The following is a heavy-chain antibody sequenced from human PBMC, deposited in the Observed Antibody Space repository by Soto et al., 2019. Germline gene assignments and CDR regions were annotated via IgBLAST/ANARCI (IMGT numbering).Heavy chain of an antibody. J-gene: IGHJ6*04. V-gene: IGHV4-34*01. D-gene: IGHD2-15*01. Sequence: SETLSLTCAVYGGSFSGYYCSWIRQPPGKGLEWIGEINHNGSTNYNPSLKSRVTKSVDTSKNQFSLKLSSVTAADTAVYYCARGLGGYAQPEGYYYYYGMDVWGKGTTVPVSS. CDR2: INHNGST. CDR3: ARGLGGYAQPEGYYYYYGMDV. CDR1: GGSFSGYY.